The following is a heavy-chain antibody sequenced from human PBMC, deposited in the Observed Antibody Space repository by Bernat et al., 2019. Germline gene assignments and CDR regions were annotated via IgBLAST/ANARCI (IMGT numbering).Heavy chain of an antibody. Sequence: EVQLVESGGDLVQPGGSLRLTCTASGFSFSYHYMDWVRQTLGKVLEWVGRILNKANSYSTEYAAPVKGRFTISREEFQTSMYLQMRSLKTEDTAVYYCDRDRRVGGTALDYWGRGTLVTVSS. CDR3: DRDRRVGGTALDY. V-gene: IGHV3-72*01. CDR2: ILNKANSYST. D-gene: IGHD1-26*01. CDR1: GFSFSYHY. J-gene: IGHJ4*02.